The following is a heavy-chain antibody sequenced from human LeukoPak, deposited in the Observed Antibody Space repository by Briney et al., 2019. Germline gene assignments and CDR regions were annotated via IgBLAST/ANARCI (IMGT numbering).Heavy chain of an antibody. CDR2: IDKTTYPT. CDR3: AKFEGATIPGWFNDY. V-gene: IGHV3-23*05. J-gene: IGHJ4*02. Sequence: GGSLRLSCAASGFTFSNYAMGWVRQAPGKGLEWVSTIDKTTYPTFYADSVKGRFTISRDNSKNTLYLQMNSLRTEDTVVYFCAKFEGATIPGWFNDYWGQGILVTVSS. D-gene: IGHD6-19*01. CDR1: GFTFSNYA.